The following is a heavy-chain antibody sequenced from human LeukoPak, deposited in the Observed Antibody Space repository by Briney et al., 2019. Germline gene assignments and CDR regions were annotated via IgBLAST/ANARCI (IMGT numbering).Heavy chain of an antibody. D-gene: IGHD4-17*01. J-gene: IGHJ4*02. CDR1: GFTFSSYA. Sequence: GGSLRLSCAASGFTFSSYAMHWVRQAPGKGLEWVAVISYDGSNKYYADSVKGRFTISRDNSKNTLYLQMNSLRDEDTAVYYCAGNTVTTFDYWGQGTLVTVSS. V-gene: IGHV3-30-3*01. CDR2: ISYDGSNK. CDR3: AGNTVTTFDY.